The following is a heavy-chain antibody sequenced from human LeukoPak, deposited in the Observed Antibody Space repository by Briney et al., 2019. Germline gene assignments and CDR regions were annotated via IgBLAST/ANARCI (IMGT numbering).Heavy chain of an antibody. CDR1: GGSFSGYY. V-gene: IGHV4-34*01. D-gene: IGHD2-21*02. Sequence: SETLSLTCAVYGGSFSGYYWSWIRQPPGKGLEWIGEINHSGSTNYNPSLKSRVTISVDTSKNQFSLKLSSVTAAHTAVYYCARARLHLRRRSDAFDIWGQGTMVTVSS. CDR2: INHSGST. J-gene: IGHJ3*02. CDR3: ARARLHLRRRSDAFDI.